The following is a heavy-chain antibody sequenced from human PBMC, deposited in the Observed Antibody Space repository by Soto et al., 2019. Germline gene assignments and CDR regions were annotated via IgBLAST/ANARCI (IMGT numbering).Heavy chain of an antibody. CDR3: AKEGTTMRSYYFDF. CDR2: ISYEGRIQ. Sequence: QVQLVESGGGVVQPGRSLRLSCAASGFTFSSYGMQWVRQAPGKGLEWVAVISYEGRIQYYADSVKGRFTISSDNSKDTLYLQMNSLRTEDTAVYYCAKEGTTMRSYYFDFWGQGTLVTVSS. D-gene: IGHD3-10*01. CDR1: GFTFSSYG. J-gene: IGHJ4*02. V-gene: IGHV3-30*18.